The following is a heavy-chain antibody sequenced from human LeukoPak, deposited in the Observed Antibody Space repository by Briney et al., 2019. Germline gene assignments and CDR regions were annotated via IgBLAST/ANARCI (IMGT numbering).Heavy chain of an antibody. CDR3: ARGNYVDWFDP. V-gene: IGHV4-59*01. CDR1: GGSISSYY. Sequence: PSETLSLTCTVSGGSISSYYWSWIRQPPGKGLEWIGYIYYSGSTNYNPSLKGRVTISVDTSKNQFSLKLSSVTAADTAVYYCARGNYVDWFDPWGQGTQVTVSS. J-gene: IGHJ5*02. D-gene: IGHD1-7*01. CDR2: IYYSGST.